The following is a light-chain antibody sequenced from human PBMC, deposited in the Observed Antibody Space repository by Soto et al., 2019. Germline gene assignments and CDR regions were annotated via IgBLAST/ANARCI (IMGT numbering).Light chain of an antibody. CDR3: XXCGSSXWX. CDR1: QSVSNTY. CDR2: HAS. J-gene: IGKJ1*01. V-gene: IGKV3-20*01. Sequence: DIVFTQATGNLYLSPGERATLSCRASQSVSNTYLAWYQQKPGQAPRLLIYHASSRATGIPDRFSAVGSGTDFTLTISRLEPEEWSVDXXXXCGSSXWXGGQGTKVEIK.